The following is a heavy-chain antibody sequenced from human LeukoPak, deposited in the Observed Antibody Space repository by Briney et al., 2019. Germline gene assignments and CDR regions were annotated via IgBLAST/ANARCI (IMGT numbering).Heavy chain of an antibody. CDR2: IYSGGKT. D-gene: IGHD3-22*01. J-gene: IGHJ3*02. Sequence: GGSLRLSCAASGFTVSSNYMSWVRQAPGKGLEWVSVIYSGGKTYYADSVKGRFTISRDISKNTLYLQMNSLRAEDTAVYYCARLLSGSDAFDIWGQGTMVTVSS. V-gene: IGHV3-53*01. CDR1: GFTVSSNY. CDR3: ARLLSGSDAFDI.